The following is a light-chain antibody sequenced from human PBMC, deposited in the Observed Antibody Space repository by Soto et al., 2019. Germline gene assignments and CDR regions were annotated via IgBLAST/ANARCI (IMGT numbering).Light chain of an antibody. J-gene: IGKJ1*01. CDR1: QSVSSNY. V-gene: IGKV3-20*01. Sequence: EIVLTQSPGTLSLSPGERATLSCRASQSVSSNYLAWYQQKRGQAPRLLIYGASSRATGIPTRFSGSGSGXXXXLXISRLEPEDFAVYYCQQYDTSPRTFGQGTKVEI. CDR2: GAS. CDR3: QQYDTSPRT.